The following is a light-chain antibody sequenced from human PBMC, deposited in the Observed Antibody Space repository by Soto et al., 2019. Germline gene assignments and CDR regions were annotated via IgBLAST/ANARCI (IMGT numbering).Light chain of an antibody. CDR3: QEYKNAPLT. CDR1: QSVSSY. J-gene: IGKJ4*01. Sequence: EIVLTQSPATLSLSPGERATLSCRASQSVSSYLAWYQQKPGQAPRLLIYDASNRATGIPARFSGSGSGTDFTLTISSLQPEDVATYYCQEYKNAPLTFGGGTKVEIK. CDR2: DAS. V-gene: IGKV3-11*01.